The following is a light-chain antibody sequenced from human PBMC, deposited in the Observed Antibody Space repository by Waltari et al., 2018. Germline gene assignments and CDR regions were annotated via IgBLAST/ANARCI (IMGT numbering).Light chain of an antibody. V-gene: IGLV4-69*01. CDR2: VNSDGSH. CDR1: SGHSSNV. Sequence: QLVLTQSPSASASLGASVKLTCTLSSGHSSNVIAWLQQRPEKGPRYVMKVNSDGSHSKGDEIPDRFSGSSSGAERYLTISNLQSEDEADYFCQTGGHGTWVFGGGTTLTVL. J-gene: IGLJ3*02. CDR3: QTGGHGTWV.